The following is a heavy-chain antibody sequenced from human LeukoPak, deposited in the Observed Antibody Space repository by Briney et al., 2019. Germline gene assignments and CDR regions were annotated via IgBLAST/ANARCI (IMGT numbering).Heavy chain of an antibody. CDR1: GGTFSSYA. D-gene: IGHD2-2*02. CDR2: IIPIFGTA. CDR3: VGVVPAVIEPPFDP. J-gene: IGHJ5*02. Sequence: GASVKVSCKASGGTFSSYAISWVRQAPGQGLEWMGGIIPIFGTANYAQKFQGRVTITADESTSTAYMELSSLRSEDTAVYYCVGVVPAVIEPPFDPWGQGTLVTVSS. V-gene: IGHV1-69*13.